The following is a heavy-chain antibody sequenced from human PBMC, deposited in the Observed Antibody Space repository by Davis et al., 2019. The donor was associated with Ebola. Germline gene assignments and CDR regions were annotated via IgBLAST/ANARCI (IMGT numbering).Heavy chain of an antibody. CDR3: ARLGGAAGTEEEYYYYYYGMDV. Sequence: GESLKISCKGSGYSFTSYWIGWVRQMPGKGLEWMGIIYPGDSDTRYSPSFQGQVTISADKSISTAYLQWSSLKASDTAMYYCARLGGAAGTEEEYYYYYYGMDVWGQGTTVTVSS. CDR1: GYSFTSYW. J-gene: IGHJ6*02. CDR2: IYPGDSDT. V-gene: IGHV5-51*01. D-gene: IGHD6-13*01.